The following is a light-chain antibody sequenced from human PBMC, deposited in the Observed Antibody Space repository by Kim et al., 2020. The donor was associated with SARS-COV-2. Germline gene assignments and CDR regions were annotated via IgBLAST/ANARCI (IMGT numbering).Light chain of an antibody. CDR2: GKN. CDR1: SHRRYY. V-gene: IGLV3-19*01. CDR3: NSRDSSGNHWV. Sequence: AVGKEVGITCQRDSHRRYYASWKQQKPGQAPVLVIYGKNNRPSGIPDRFSGSSSGNTASLTITGAQAEDEADDYCNSRDSSGNHWVFGGGTQLTVL. J-gene: IGLJ3*02.